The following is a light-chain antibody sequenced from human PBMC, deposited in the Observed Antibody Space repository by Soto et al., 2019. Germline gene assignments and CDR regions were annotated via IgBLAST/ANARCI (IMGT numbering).Light chain of an antibody. V-gene: IGLV6-57*01. CDR2: EDN. CDR3: QSFDSSDQV. Sequence: NFMLTQPHSVSESPGKTVSISSTRSSGSIASNYVQWYQQRPGSSPTTVIYEDNQRPSGVPDRFSGSIDSSSNSASLTISGLKTEDEADYYCQSFDSSDQVFGGGTKVTVL. CDR1: SGSIASNY. J-gene: IGLJ3*02.